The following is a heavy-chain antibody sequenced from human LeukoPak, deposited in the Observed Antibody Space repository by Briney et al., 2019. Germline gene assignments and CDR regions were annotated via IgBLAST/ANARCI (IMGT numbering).Heavy chain of an antibody. CDR3: ARGPLVRVLMVYATYYYYGMDV. Sequence: GGSLRLSCAASGFTFSSYGMHWVRQAPGKGLECVAVISYDGSNKYYADSVKGRFTISRDNSKNTLYLQMNSLRAEDTAVYYCARGPLVRVLMVYATYYYYGMDVWGQGTTVTVSS. CDR1: GFTFSSYG. D-gene: IGHD2-8*01. CDR2: ISYDGSNK. V-gene: IGHV3-30*03. J-gene: IGHJ6*02.